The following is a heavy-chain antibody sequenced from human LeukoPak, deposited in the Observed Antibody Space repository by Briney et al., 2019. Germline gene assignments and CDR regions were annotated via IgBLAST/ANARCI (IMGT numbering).Heavy chain of an antibody. D-gene: IGHD3-22*01. Sequence: SETLSLTCTVSGGSISSSSYYWGWIRQPPGKGLEWIGSIYYSGSTYYNPSLKSRVTISVDTSENQFSLKLSSVTAADTAVYYCARQKGYYDSSGYYYFDYWGQGTLVTVSS. CDR2: IYYSGST. J-gene: IGHJ4*02. CDR1: GGSISSSSYY. CDR3: ARQKGYYDSSGYYYFDY. V-gene: IGHV4-39*01.